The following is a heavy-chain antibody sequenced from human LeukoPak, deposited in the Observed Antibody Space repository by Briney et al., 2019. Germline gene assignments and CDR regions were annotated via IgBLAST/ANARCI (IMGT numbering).Heavy chain of an antibody. Sequence: ETLSLTCAVYGGSFSDHYWSWVRQAPGKGLEWVSAISGSGGSTYYADSVKGRFTISRGNSKNTLYLQMNSLRAEDTAVYYCAKRGPGYSGYNDYWGQGTLVTVSS. CDR3: AKRGPGYSGYNDY. J-gene: IGHJ4*02. CDR2: ISGSGGST. V-gene: IGHV3-23*01. CDR1: GGSFSDHY. D-gene: IGHD5-12*01.